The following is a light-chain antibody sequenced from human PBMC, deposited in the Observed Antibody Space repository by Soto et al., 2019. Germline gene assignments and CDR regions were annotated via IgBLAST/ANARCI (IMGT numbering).Light chain of an antibody. Sequence: DIQMTQSPSSLSASVGDRVTITCQASQDIKKYLNWYQQKTGKAPKLLIFGASNLETGVPSRFSGSGSGTDFTVTITSLQPEDFATYYCQQCDSLPLTFGQGTKLEIK. V-gene: IGKV1-33*01. CDR2: GAS. CDR1: QDIKKY. CDR3: QQCDSLPLT. J-gene: IGKJ2*01.